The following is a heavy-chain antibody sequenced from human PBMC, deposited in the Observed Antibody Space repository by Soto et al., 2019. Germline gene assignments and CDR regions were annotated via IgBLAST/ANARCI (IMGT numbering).Heavy chain of an antibody. V-gene: IGHV3-23*01. D-gene: IGHD3-9*01. CDR2: ISGSGGST. Sequence: GGSLRLSCAAYGFTFSSYAMSWVRQAPGKGLEWVSAISGSGGSTYYADSVKGRSTISRDNSKNTLYLQMNSLRAEDTAVYYCAKVYYDILTGYYYYFDYWGQGTLVTVSS. CDR1: GFTFSSYA. CDR3: AKVYYDILTGYYYYFDY. J-gene: IGHJ4*02.